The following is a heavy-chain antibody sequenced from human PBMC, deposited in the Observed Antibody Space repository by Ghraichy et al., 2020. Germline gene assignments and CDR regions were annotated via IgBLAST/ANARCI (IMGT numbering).Heavy chain of an antibody. CDR1: GGSFSGYY. J-gene: IGHJ5*02. V-gene: IGHV4-34*01. D-gene: IGHD4-11*01. CDR3: ARGRRYSNPPLFDP. CDR2: INHSGST. Sequence: SETLSLTCAVYGGSFSGYYWSWIRQPPGKGLEWIGEINHSGSTNYNPSLKSRVTISVDTSKNQFSLKLSSVTAADTAVYYCARGRRYSNPPLFDPWGQGTLVTVSS.